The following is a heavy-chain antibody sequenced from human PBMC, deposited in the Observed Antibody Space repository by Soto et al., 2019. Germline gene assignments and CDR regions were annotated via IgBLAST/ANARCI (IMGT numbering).Heavy chain of an antibody. CDR1: GGSFSGYY. Sequence: QVQLQQWGAGLLKPSETLSLTCAVYGGSFSGYYWSWIRQPPGKGLEWIGEINHSGSTNYNPSLKSRVTISVDTSKNQFSLKLSSVTAADTAVYYCARGAGGRPYFDYWGQGTLVTVSS. V-gene: IGHV4-34*01. CDR2: INHSGST. CDR3: ARGAGGRPYFDY. D-gene: IGHD3-16*01. J-gene: IGHJ4*02.